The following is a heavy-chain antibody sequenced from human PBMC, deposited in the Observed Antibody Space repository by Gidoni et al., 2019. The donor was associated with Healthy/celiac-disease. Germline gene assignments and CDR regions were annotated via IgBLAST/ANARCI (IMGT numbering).Heavy chain of an antibody. CDR2: ISGSGGST. J-gene: IGHJ4*02. CDR1: GFTFSSYA. Sequence: EVQLLESGGGLVQPGGSLRLSCAASGFTFSSYAMSWVRQAPGKGLEWVSAISGSGGSTYYADSVKGRFTISRDNSKNTLYLQMNSLRAEDTAVYYCASGGGYDFWSGYYNQDYWGQGTLVTVSS. CDR3: ASGGGYDFWSGYYNQDY. V-gene: IGHV3-23*01. D-gene: IGHD3-3*01.